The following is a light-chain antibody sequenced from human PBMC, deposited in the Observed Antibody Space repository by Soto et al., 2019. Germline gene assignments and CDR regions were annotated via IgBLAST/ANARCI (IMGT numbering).Light chain of an antibody. J-gene: IGLJ2*01. V-gene: IGLV1-40*01. CDR3: QSYYSSLSGHVV. CDR2: GNS. Sequence: QAVVTQPPSVSGAPGQRVTISCTGSSSNIGAGYDVHWYQQLPGTAPKLLIYGNSNRPSGVPDRFSGSKSGTSASLAITGLQAEDEADYYCQSYYSSLSGHVVFGGGTKLTVL. CDR1: SSNIGAGYD.